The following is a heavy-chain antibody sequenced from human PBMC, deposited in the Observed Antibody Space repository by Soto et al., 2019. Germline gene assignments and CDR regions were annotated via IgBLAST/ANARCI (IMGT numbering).Heavy chain of an antibody. CDR3: ARGAMAKFDY. J-gene: IGHJ4*02. CDR2: FIAMLGTP. Sequence: SVKVSCKASGGTFGSHGVAWVRQAPGQGLEWMGGFIAMLGTPTYAKRVQGRATITADESLTSSYLELRSLRSEDTAVYFCARGAMAKFDYWGQGTVVTVSS. D-gene: IGHD5-18*01. V-gene: IGHV1-69*13. CDR1: GGTFGSHG.